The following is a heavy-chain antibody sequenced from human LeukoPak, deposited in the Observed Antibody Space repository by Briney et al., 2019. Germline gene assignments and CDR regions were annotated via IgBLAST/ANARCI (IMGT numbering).Heavy chain of an antibody. J-gene: IGHJ4*02. D-gene: IGHD5-24*01. CDR2: IKQDGSEK. Sequence: PGGSLRLSCAASGFTFSSYWMSWVRQAPGKGLEWVANIKQDGSEKYYVDSVKGRFTISRDNAKNSLYLQMNGLRAEDTAIYYCTRVGYIDEGIDYWGQGTLVTVSS. CDR3: TRVGYIDEGIDY. V-gene: IGHV3-7*04. CDR1: GFTFSSYW.